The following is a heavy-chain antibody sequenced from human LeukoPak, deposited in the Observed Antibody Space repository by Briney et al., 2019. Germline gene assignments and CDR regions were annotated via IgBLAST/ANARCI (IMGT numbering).Heavy chain of an antibody. D-gene: IGHD3-10*02. CDR1: GFTFSSYA. CDR2: ISSSGSTI. Sequence: GGSLILSCAASGFTFSSYAMSWVRQAPGKGLEWVSYISSSGSTIYYADSVKGRFTISRDNAKNSLYLQMNSLRAEDTAVYYCAELGITMIGGVWGKGTTVTISS. V-gene: IGHV3-48*03. J-gene: IGHJ6*04. CDR3: AELGITMIGGV.